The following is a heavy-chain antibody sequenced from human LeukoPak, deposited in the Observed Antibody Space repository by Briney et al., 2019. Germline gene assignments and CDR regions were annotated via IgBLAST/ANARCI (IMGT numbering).Heavy chain of an antibody. Sequence: GGSLRLSCAASGFTVSSNYMSWVRQAPGKGLEWVSVIYSGGSTYYADSVKGRFTISRDNSKNTLYLQMNSLRAEDMAVYYCASDIVADFDYWGQGTLVTVSS. V-gene: IGHV3-66*01. J-gene: IGHJ4*02. CDR3: ASDIVADFDY. CDR1: GFTVSSNY. D-gene: IGHD5-12*01. CDR2: IYSGGST.